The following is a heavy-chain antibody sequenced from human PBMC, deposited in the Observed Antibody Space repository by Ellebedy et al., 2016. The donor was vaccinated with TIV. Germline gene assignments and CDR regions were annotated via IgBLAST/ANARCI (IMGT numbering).Heavy chain of an antibody. CDR3: ASTVKVFGFDY. V-gene: IGHV4-34*03. J-gene: IGHJ4*02. D-gene: IGHD1-14*01. CDR2: INHSGST. Sequence: SETLSLXXAVYGGSFSGYYWTWIRQSPGKGLEWIGEINHSGSTNYNPSLKSRVTMSVDTSKNQFSLKLSSVTAADTAVYYCASTVKVFGFDYWGQGTLVTVSS. CDR1: GGSFSGYY.